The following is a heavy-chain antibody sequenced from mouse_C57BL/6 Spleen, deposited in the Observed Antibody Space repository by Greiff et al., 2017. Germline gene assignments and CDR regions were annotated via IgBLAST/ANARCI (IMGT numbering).Heavy chain of an antibody. V-gene: IGHV1-7*01. Sequence: QVQLQQSGAELAKPGASVKLSCKASGYTFTSYWMHWVKQRPGKGLEWIGYINPSSGYTKYNQKYKDKATLTADKSSSTAYMQLSSLTYEDSAVYYCARAGTRWYFDVWGTGTTVTVSS. D-gene: IGHD4-1*01. CDR2: INPSSGYT. J-gene: IGHJ1*03. CDR1: GYTFTSYW. CDR3: ARAGTRWYFDV.